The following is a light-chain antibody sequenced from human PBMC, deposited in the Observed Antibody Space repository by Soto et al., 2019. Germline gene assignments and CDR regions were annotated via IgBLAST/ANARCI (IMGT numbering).Light chain of an antibody. CDR3: QQYAKWPLT. CDR2: RAS. J-gene: IGKJ4*01. CDR1: QSVGSN. Sequence: EVVMTQSPATLSVSPGERTSLSCRASQSVGSNLGWYQQKPGQAPRLLIYRASTRATGIPARFSGSESGTEFTLTISSLQSEDIAVYYCQQYAKWPLTFGGGTKVEIK. V-gene: IGKV3-15*01.